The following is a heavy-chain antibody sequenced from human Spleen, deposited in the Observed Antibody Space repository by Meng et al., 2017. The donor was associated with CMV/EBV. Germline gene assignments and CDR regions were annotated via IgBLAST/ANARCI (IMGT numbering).Heavy chain of an antibody. Sequence: VQLQESGPGRVKPSATLSLTCTVSGGSISSYYWSWIRQPAGKGLEWIGRIYTSGSTNYNPSLKSRVTMSVDTSKNQFSLKLSSVTAADTAVYYCTYSSSWLTHPLFDYWGQGTLVTVSS. D-gene: IGHD6-13*01. V-gene: IGHV4-4*07. CDR3: TYSSSWLTHPLFDY. J-gene: IGHJ4*02. CDR2: IYTSGST. CDR1: GGSISSYY.